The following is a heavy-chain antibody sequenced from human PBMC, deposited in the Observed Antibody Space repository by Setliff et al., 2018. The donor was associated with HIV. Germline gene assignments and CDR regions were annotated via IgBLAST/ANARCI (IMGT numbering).Heavy chain of an antibody. Sequence: SGPTLVNPTQTLTLTCAFSGFSLTTSAVGVGWIRQPPGKALEWLTLIYWDDDKRYRSSLKSRLTITKDTSKNQVVLTMTNMDPVDTATYYCAHSLYCSSSNCSGLLFDYWGQGTLVTVSS. CDR2: IYWDDDK. V-gene: IGHV2-5*02. J-gene: IGHJ4*02. D-gene: IGHD2-2*01. CDR3: AHSLYCSSSNCSGLLFDY. CDR1: GFSLTTSAVG.